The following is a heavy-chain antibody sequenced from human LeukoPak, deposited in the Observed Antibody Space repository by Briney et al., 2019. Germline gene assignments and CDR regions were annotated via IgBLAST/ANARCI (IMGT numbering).Heavy chain of an antibody. J-gene: IGHJ4*02. CDR1: GFTFSSYS. Sequence: GGSLRLSCAASGFTFSSYSMNWVRQAPGKGLEWVSVISGSGGNTYYADSVKGRFTISRDNSKNTLYLHMNSLRVEDTAVFYCAKGIRGYASGPPDCWGQGTLVTVSS. D-gene: IGHD3-10*01. V-gene: IGHV3-23*01. CDR3: AKGIRGYASGPPDC. CDR2: ISGSGGNT.